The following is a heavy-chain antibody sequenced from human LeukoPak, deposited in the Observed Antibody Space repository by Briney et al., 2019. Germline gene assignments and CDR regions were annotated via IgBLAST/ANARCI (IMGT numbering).Heavy chain of an antibody. CDR2: ISGGGGST. J-gene: IGHJ4*02. Sequence: GGSLRLSCAASGFSLSSYAMSWVRQAPGKGLEWVSAISGGGGSTCYADSVKGRFTISRDNSKNTLYLQLNSLRAGDTAVYYCAKGGYSSHFDYWGQGTLVTVSS. CDR1: GFSLSSYA. CDR3: AKGGYSSHFDY. V-gene: IGHV3-23*01. D-gene: IGHD5-18*01.